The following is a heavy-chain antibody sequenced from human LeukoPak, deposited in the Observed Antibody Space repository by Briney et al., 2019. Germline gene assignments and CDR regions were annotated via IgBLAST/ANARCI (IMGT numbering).Heavy chain of an antibody. CDR1: GGSIGSSSYY. CDR2: IYYSGST. Sequence: SETLSLTCTVSGGSIGSSSYYWGWIRQPPGKGLEWIGSIYYSGSTYYNPSLKSRVTISVDTSKNQFSLKLSSVTAADTAVYYCARLEEVRGVDYWGQGTLVTVSS. D-gene: IGHD3-10*01. CDR3: ARLEEVRGVDY. V-gene: IGHV4-39*01. J-gene: IGHJ4*02.